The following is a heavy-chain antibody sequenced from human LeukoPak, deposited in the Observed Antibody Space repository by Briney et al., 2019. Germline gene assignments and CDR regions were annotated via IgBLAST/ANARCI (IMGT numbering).Heavy chain of an antibody. D-gene: IGHD2-15*01. CDR2: ISSSGSTI. CDR3: ARDGGTSTPFDY. V-gene: IGHV3-48*03. CDR1: GFTFSSYE. Sequence: GGSLRLSCAASGFTFSSYEMNWVRQAPGKGLEWVSYISSSGSTIYYADSVKGRFTISRDNAKNSLYLQMTSLRAEDTAVYYCARDGGTSTPFDYWGQGTLVTVSS. J-gene: IGHJ4*02.